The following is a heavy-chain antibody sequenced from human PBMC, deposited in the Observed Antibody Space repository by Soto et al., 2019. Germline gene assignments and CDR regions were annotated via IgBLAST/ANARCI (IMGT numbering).Heavy chain of an antibody. CDR3: ARDQSVAGDYYYYGMDV. D-gene: IGHD6-19*01. CDR1: GDSVTSGSYY. CDR2: VYFSGST. Sequence: SETLSLTCTVSGDSVTSGSYYWTWLRQPPGKRLEWIGYVYFSGSTKYNPSLESRVIISLDTSKNQFSLSLNSLTAADTAVYYCARDQSVAGDYYYYGMDVWGPGTTVTVSS. J-gene: IGHJ6*02. V-gene: IGHV4-61*01.